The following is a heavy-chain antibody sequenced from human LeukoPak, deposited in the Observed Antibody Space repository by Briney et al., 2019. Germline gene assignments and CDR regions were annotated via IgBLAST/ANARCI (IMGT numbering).Heavy chain of an antibody. CDR1: GFTFSSYA. CDR3: ARVRAGYCTSTSCYTGMDV. J-gene: IGHJ6*02. CDR2: ISYDGSNE. Sequence: SGGSLRLSCAASGFTFSSYAMHWVRQAPGKGLEWVALISYDGSNEYYADSVRGRFTISRDNSKFTLYMQMNSLRAEDTAVYYCARVRAGYCTSTSCYTGMDVWGQGTTVTVSS. D-gene: IGHD2-2*01. V-gene: IGHV3-30*04.